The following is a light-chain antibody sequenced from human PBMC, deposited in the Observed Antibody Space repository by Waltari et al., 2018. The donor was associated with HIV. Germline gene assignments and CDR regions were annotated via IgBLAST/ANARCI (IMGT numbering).Light chain of an antibody. Sequence: QSALTQPAPVSGSPGQSITISCTGTSSDVGGYNYVSWSQQHPGKAPKLMIYEVTKRPSGVSNRFSVSKSGNTASLTISGLQAEDEADYYCSSYTSSSTLSRVFGGGTKLTVL. CDR3: SSYTSSSTLSRV. J-gene: IGLJ2*01. V-gene: IGLV2-14*01. CDR2: EVT. CDR1: SSDVGGYNY.